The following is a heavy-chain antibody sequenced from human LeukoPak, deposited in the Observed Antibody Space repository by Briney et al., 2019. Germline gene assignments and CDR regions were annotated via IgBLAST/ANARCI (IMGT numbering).Heavy chain of an antibody. J-gene: IGHJ5*02. Sequence: GGSLRLSCAAAGFTFSSYAMSWVRQAPGKGLEWVSGISGSGDSTYYADSVKGRFTISRDNSKNTLYLQMNSLRAEDTAVYYCAKDSTTIFGVASNNWFDPWGQGTLVTVSS. CDR2: ISGSGDST. CDR1: GFTFSSYA. D-gene: IGHD3-3*01. V-gene: IGHV3-23*01. CDR3: AKDSTTIFGVASNNWFDP.